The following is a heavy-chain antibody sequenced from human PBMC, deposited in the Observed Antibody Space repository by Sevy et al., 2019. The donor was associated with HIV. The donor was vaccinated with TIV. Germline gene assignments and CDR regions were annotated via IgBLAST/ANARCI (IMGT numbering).Heavy chain of an antibody. CDR1: GFTFSSYA. V-gene: IGHV3-30-3*01. CDR3: ARKTSSTWYSLDY. D-gene: IGHD6-13*01. Sequence: GGSLRLSCAASGFTFSSYAMHWVRQAPGKGLEWVAFISYDGSSKYYADPVKGRFTISRDNSKNTLYLQMNSLRTEDTAVYYCARKTSSTWYSLDYWGQGTLVTVSS. CDR2: ISYDGSSK. J-gene: IGHJ4*02.